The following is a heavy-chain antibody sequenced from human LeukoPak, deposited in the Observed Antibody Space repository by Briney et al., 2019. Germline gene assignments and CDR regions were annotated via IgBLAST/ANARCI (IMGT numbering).Heavy chain of an antibody. CDR3: AVAPGDY. V-gene: IGHV1-2*02. CDR2: INPNSDYT. Sequence: ASVKVSCKTSGYTFTNYDIYWVRQAPGQGLEWMGWINPNSDYTFYAQKFQGRVTLTRDTSISTVYMELTTLTSDDTALYYCAVAPGDYWGQGTLVSVSA. CDR1: GYTFTNYD. D-gene: IGHD2-21*01. J-gene: IGHJ4*02.